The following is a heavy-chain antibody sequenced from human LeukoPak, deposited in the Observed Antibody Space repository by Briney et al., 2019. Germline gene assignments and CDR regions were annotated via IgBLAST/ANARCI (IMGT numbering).Heavy chain of an antibody. CDR2: IYYSGST. V-gene: IGHV4-59*12. CDR3: AREGDSSSSGGVGY. Sequence: SETLSLTCTVSGGSISSYYWSWIRQPPGKGLEWIGYIYYSGSTNYNPSLKSRVTISVDTSKNRFSLKLSSVTAADTAVYYCAREGDSSSSGGVGYWGQGTLVTVSS. CDR1: GGSISSYY. D-gene: IGHD6-6*01. J-gene: IGHJ4*02.